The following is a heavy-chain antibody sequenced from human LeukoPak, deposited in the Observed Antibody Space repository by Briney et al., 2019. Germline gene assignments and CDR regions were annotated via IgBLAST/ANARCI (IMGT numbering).Heavy chain of an antibody. CDR3: AKDLSWNTADR. V-gene: IGHV3-53*01. D-gene: IGHD5-18*01. CDR1: GFTVSTNY. CDR2: IYSGGTA. Sequence: GGSLRLSCAASGFTVSTNYMNWVRQAPGKGLEWVSVIYSGGTAYYADSVKGRFSISRDNAKNLLYLQMNGLRADDTAVYYCAKDLSWNTADRWGQGILVTVSS. J-gene: IGHJ5*02.